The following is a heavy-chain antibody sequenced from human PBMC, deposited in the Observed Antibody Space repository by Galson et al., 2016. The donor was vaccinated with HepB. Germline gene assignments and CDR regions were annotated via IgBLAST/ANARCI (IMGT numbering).Heavy chain of an antibody. V-gene: IGHV3-15*01. Sequence: SLRLSCAASGFNFNNAWMTWVRQAPGKGLEWVGRIQSKTDGGTTDYAAPVKGRFTISRDDSKKTLYPQMNSLKTDDTALYYCTTVRRYGGLDYWARGPWSPSPQ. CDR2: IQSKTDGGTT. CDR1: GFNFNNAW. CDR3: TTVRRYGGLDY. D-gene: IGHD3-10*01. J-gene: IGHJ4*02.